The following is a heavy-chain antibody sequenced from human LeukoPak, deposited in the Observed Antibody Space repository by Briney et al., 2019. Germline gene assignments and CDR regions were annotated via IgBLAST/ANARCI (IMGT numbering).Heavy chain of an antibody. CDR2: IIPIFGTA. Sequence: SVKVSCKASGGTFSSYAISWVRQAPGQGLEWMGGIIPIFGTANYAQKFQGRVTITADESTSTAYMELSRVRSEDTAVYYCARDQGYDFWSGYRWFDPWGQGTLVTVSS. J-gene: IGHJ5*02. CDR3: ARDQGYDFWSGYRWFDP. CDR1: GGTFSSYA. D-gene: IGHD3-3*01. V-gene: IGHV1-69*01.